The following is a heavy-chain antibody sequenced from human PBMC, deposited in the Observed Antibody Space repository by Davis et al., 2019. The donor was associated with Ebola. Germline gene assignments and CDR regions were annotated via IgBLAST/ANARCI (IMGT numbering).Heavy chain of an antibody. V-gene: IGHV3-30-3*01. CDR3: ARDPVVQQLALGHYYYGMDV. D-gene: IGHD6-6*01. CDR1: GFTFSSYA. J-gene: IGHJ6*02. Sequence: PGGSLRLSCAASGFTFSSYAMHWVRQAPGKGLEWVAVISYDGSNKYYADSVKGRFTISRDNSKNTLYLQMNSLRAEDTAVYYCARDPVVQQLALGHYYYGMDVWGQGTTVTVSS. CDR2: ISYDGSNK.